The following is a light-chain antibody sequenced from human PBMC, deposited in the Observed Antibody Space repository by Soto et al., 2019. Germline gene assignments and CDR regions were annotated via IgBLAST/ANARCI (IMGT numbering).Light chain of an antibody. V-gene: IGKV3D-20*02. CDR2: GAS. CDR1: QGISINY. Sequence: EVGLTQSPCTLSLSPGERATLSCRASQGISINYLAWYQQKPGQAPRLLFYGASNWAIGIPDRFRGSGSGTDFTLTISRLEPEDFAVYYCQQRSNSITFGQGTRLEIK. J-gene: IGKJ5*01. CDR3: QQRSNSIT.